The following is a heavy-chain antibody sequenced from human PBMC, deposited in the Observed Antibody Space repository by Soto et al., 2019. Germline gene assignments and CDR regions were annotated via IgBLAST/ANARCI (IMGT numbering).Heavy chain of an antibody. V-gene: IGHV3-66*01. CDR2: IDIGGNT. Sequence: EVQVVESGGGLVQPGGSLRLSCAASGFSVTNNYMNWVRQAPGKGLEWVSIIDIGGNTYYADSVKDRFTISRDNSRNTXDVHMDSRGAEVTAVYYCAGGRGSTGDLGRARYFDYWGQGPLVTVSP. D-gene: IGHD2-2*01. CDR3: AGGRGSTGDLGRARYFDY. CDR1: GFSVTNNY. J-gene: IGHJ4*02.